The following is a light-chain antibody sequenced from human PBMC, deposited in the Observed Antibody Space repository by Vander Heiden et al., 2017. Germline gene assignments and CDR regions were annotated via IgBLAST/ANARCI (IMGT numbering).Light chain of an antibody. CDR3: QQYNSYLVT. CDR2: KAS. Sequence: DIQITPSPSTVSASGRDRVTITRRASQSISSWLAWYQQKPGKAAKLLIYKASSLESGVPSRFSGSGSGTEFTLTISSLQPDDFATYYCQQYNSYLVTFGQGTKLEIK. CDR1: QSISSW. V-gene: IGKV1-5*03. J-gene: IGKJ2*01.